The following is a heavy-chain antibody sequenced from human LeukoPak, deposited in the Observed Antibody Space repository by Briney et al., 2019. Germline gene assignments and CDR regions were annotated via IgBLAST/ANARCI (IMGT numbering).Heavy chain of an antibody. Sequence: GGSLRLSCAASGFTFSSNWMHWVRQAPGKGLVWVSRINEDGSTTNYADSVKGRSTIFRDNAKNTLYLQMNSLRAEDTAVYYCVKDLGGRSGHWGQGTLVTVSS. D-gene: IGHD1-26*01. CDR2: INEDGSTT. V-gene: IGHV3-74*01. J-gene: IGHJ4*02. CDR1: GFTFSSNW. CDR3: VKDLGGRSGH.